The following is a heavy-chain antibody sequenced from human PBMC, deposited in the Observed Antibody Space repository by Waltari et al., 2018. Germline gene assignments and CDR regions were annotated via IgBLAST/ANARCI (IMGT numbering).Heavy chain of an antibody. J-gene: IGHJ4*02. CDR1: GFTFSSYA. V-gene: IGHV3-30*01. CDR2: ISYDGSNK. Sequence: QVQLVESGGGVVQPGRSLRLSCAASGFTFSSYAMHWVRQAPGKGLEWVAVISYDGSNKYYADSVKGRLTISRDNSKNTLYLQMNSLRAEDTAVYYCARGPLYDSSGQLGYWGQGTLVTVSS. D-gene: IGHD3-22*01. CDR3: ARGPLYDSSGQLGY.